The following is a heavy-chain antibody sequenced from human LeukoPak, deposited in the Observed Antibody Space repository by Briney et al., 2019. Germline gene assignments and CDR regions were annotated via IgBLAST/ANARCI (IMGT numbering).Heavy chain of an antibody. Sequence: GGSLRLSRAASGFTFSSYGMHWVRQAPGKGLEWVAVISYDGSNKYYADSVKGRFTISRDNSKNTLYLQMNSLRAEDTAVYYCAKDCSGDYFDYWGQGTLVTVSS. V-gene: IGHV3-30*18. J-gene: IGHJ4*02. CDR3: AKDCSGDYFDY. CDR2: ISYDGSNK. D-gene: IGHD3-10*02. CDR1: GFTFSSYG.